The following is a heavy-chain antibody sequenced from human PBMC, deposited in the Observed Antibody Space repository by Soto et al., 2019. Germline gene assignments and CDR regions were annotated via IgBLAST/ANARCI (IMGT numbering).Heavy chain of an antibody. Sequence: QVQLQESGPGLVKPSQTLSLTCTVSGGSISSGGYYWSWIRQHPGKGLEWIGYIHYSGSTYYNPSLRSRVTISVDTSKHQFSLKLTSVKDADTAVYYCARVPRGGNSYGYVDSWGQGTLVTVSS. CDR3: ARVPRGGNSYGYVDS. V-gene: IGHV4-31*03. J-gene: IGHJ4*02. CDR1: GGSISSGGYY. D-gene: IGHD5-18*01. CDR2: IHYSGST.